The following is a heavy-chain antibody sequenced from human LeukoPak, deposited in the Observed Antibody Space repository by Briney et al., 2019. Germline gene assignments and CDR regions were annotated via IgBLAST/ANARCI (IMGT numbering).Heavy chain of an antibody. CDR3: ARDPIKSGIVVVVAATTFDY. CDR2: ISYDGSNK. V-gene: IGHV3-30*04. CDR1: GFTFSSYA. Sequence: GGSLRLSCAASGFTFSSYAMHWVRQAPGKGLEWVAVISYDGSNKYYADSVKGRFTISRDNSKNTLYLQMNSLRAEDTAVYYCARDPIKSGIVVVVAATTFDYWGQGTLVTVSS. D-gene: IGHD2-15*01. J-gene: IGHJ4*02.